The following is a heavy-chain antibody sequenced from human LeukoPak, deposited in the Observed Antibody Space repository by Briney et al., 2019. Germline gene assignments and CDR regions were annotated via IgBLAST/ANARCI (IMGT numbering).Heavy chain of an antibody. CDR3: ARDAVTAY. J-gene: IGHJ4*02. CDR1: GFTFSSFW. Sequence: GGSLRLSCAASGFTFSSFWMSWVRQAPGKGLEWVANIKEDGSEKYYVDSVKGRFTISRDNAKNSLFLQMNSLRTEDTAVYYCARDAVTAYWGQGTLVTVSS. CDR2: IKEDGSEK. V-gene: IGHV3-7*01. D-gene: IGHD1-14*01.